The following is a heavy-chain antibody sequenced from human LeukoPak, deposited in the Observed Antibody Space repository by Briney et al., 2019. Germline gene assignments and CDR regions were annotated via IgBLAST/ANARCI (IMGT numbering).Heavy chain of an antibody. J-gene: IGHJ4*02. V-gene: IGHV3-74*01. CDR3: ARDRWMGATRGLLYDY. D-gene: IGHD1-26*01. CDR2: INSDGSST. CDR1: GFTFSSYW. Sequence: GGSLRLSCAASGFTFSSYWMHWVRQAPGKGLVWGSRINSDGSSTSYADSVKGRFTISRDNAKNTLYLQMNSLRAEDTAVYYCARDRWMGATRGLLYDYWGQGTLVTVSS.